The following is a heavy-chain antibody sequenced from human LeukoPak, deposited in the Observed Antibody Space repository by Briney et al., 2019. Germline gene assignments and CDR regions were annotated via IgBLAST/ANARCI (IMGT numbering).Heavy chain of an antibody. CDR3: VKAWDSGSSIYDY. CDR2: IKGDGFT. Sequence: GGSLRLSCAASGFTLSTYAMSWVRQAPGKGLEWVSTIKGDGFTYDSDSVKSRFTISRDDSKNTLNLQMDSLRAEDTAVYHCVKAWDSGSSIYDYWGQGTLVTVSS. V-gene: IGHV3-23*01. CDR1: GFTLSTYA. J-gene: IGHJ4*02. D-gene: IGHD6-13*01.